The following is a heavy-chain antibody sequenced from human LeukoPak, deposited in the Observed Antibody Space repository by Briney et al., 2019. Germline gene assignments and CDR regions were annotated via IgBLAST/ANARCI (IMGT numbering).Heavy chain of an antibody. Sequence: SETLSLTCTVSGGSISNNNYYWAWIRQPPGKGLECIGSIYYSGSPYYNPSLKSRVIISVDTSKNQFSLRLSSVTAADTAVYYCATWRTAKTGFDYWGQGTLVTVSP. V-gene: IGHV4-39*01. CDR1: GGSISNNNYY. CDR2: IYYSGSP. CDR3: ATWRTAKTGFDY. J-gene: IGHJ4*02. D-gene: IGHD1-1*01.